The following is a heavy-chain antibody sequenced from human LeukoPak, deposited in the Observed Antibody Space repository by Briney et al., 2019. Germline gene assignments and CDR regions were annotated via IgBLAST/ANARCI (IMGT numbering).Heavy chain of an antibody. CDR2: IYYSGST. Sequence: PSQTLSLTCTVSGGSIYSGDYYWGWIRQPPGKGLEWIGYIYYSGSTYYNPSLKSRLTITVERAKNRFSLELSSVTAADTAMYYCARGRDYYGSGSTDLDYWGQGILVTVSS. CDR3: ARGRDYYGSGSTDLDY. CDR1: GGSIYSGDYY. J-gene: IGHJ4*02. V-gene: IGHV4-30-4*01. D-gene: IGHD3-10*01.